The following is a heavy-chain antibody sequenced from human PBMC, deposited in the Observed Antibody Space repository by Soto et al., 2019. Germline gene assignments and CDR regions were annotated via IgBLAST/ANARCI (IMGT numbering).Heavy chain of an antibody. CDR3: AKSSNFYGHYGQLAY. Sequence: PGGSLRLSCAASGFTFSSYAMSWVRQAPGKGLEWVSAISGSGGSTYYADSVKGRFTISRDNSKNTLYLQMNSLRAEDTAVYYCAKSSNFYGHYGQLAYWGQGTLVTVSS. V-gene: IGHV3-23*01. D-gene: IGHD4-17*01. J-gene: IGHJ4*02. CDR1: GFTFSSYA. CDR2: ISGSGGST.